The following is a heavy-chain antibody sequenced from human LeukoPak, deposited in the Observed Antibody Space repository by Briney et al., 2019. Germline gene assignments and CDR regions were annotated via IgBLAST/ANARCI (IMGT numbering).Heavy chain of an antibody. D-gene: IGHD5-12*01. CDR1: GGSISSYY. CDR2: IYYSGST. J-gene: IGHJ4*02. V-gene: IGHV4-59*01. Sequence: PSETLSLTCTVSGGSISSYYWSWIRQPPGKGLEWIGYIYYSGSTNYNPSLKSRVTISVDTSKNQFSLKLSSVTAADTAVYYCARVGPPYGGYDTYYFDYWGQGTLVTVSS. CDR3: ARVGPPYGGYDTYYFDY.